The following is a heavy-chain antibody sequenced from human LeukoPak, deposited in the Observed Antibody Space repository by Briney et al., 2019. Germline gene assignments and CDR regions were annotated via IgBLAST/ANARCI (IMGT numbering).Heavy chain of an antibody. CDR1: GFTFSSYG. D-gene: IGHD3-3*01. V-gene: IGHV3-30*02. CDR2: IRYDGSNK. CDR3: AKSTPLRFLESGYMDV. Sequence: GGSLRLSCAASGFTFSSYGMHWVRQAPGKGLEWVAFIRYDGSNKYYADSVKGRFTISRDNSKNTLYLQMNSLRAEDTAVYYCAKSTPLRFLESGYMDVWGKGTTVTVSS. J-gene: IGHJ6*03.